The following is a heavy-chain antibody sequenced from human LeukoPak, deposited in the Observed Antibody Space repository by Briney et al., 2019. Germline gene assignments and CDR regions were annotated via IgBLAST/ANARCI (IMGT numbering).Heavy chain of an antibody. D-gene: IGHD3-10*01. CDR3: ARNPAYYYGSGSYSAGWFDP. CDR2: MNPNSGNT. CDR1: GYTFTSYD. J-gene: IGHJ5*02. Sequence: GASVKVSCKASGYTFTSYDINWVRQATGQGLEWMGWMNPNSGNTGYAQKFQGRVTMTRDTSISTAYMELSSLRSEDTAVYYCARNPAYYYGSGSYSAGWFDPWGQGTLVTVSS. V-gene: IGHV1-8*01.